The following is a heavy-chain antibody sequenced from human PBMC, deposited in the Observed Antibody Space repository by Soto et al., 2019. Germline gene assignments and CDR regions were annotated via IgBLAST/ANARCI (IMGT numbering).Heavy chain of an antibody. D-gene: IGHD2-8*01. CDR2: ISSSGTTT. Sequence: QVQLVESGGGLVKPGGSLRLSCAASGFTFSDFYMSWIRQAPGKGLEWISYISSSGTTTYYTDSAKGRLTISRDTAKNALDLQMNTLRAEETAVYYCARIWGGGGYALIYWGQGTLVTVSS. CDR1: GFTFSDFY. CDR3: ARIWGGGGYALIY. J-gene: IGHJ4*02. V-gene: IGHV3-11*01.